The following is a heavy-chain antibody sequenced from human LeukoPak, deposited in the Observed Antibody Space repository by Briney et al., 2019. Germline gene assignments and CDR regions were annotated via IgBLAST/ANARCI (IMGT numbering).Heavy chain of an antibody. CDR3: AKKHEVDSTNWFKIFDY. Sequence: GGSLRLSCAASGFTFSSYAMTWVRQAPGKGLEWVSTPTSGGDTYYTDSVKGRFTVSRDTSRNTLYLQMVSLRAGDTAVYYCAKKHEVDSTNWFKIFDYWGQGTLVTVSS. V-gene: IGHV3-23*01. CDR1: GFTFSSYA. CDR2: PTSGGDT. J-gene: IGHJ4*02. D-gene: IGHD2-2*01.